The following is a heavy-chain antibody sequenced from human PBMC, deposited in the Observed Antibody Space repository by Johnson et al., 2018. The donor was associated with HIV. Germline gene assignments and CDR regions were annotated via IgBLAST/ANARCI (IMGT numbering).Heavy chain of an antibody. V-gene: IGHV3-23*04. D-gene: IGHD3-3*01. J-gene: IGHJ3*01. CDR3: ATGYYNFWGAYSHDAFDL. CDR1: GFTFSSYA. CDR2: ISGSGGST. Sequence: VQLVESGGGVVRPGGSLRLSCAASGFTFSSYAMSWVRQAPGKGLEWVSAISGSGGSTYYADSVKGRFTISRDNAKNSLYLQMNSLRDEDTALYYCATGYYNFWGAYSHDAFDLWGQGTMVAVSS.